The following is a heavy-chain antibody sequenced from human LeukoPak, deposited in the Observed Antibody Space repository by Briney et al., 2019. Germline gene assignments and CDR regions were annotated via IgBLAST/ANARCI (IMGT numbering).Heavy chain of an antibody. D-gene: IGHD4-11*01. V-gene: IGHV4-4*07. CDR3: ARLTVTTSPYYFDY. J-gene: IGHJ4*02. Sequence: SETLSLTCTVSGGSISSYYWSWIRQPAGKGLEWIGRIYTSGSTNYNPSLKSRVTMSVDTSKNQFSLKLSSVTAADTAVYYCARLTVTTSPYYFDYWGQRTLVTVSS. CDR1: GGSISSYY. CDR2: IYTSGST.